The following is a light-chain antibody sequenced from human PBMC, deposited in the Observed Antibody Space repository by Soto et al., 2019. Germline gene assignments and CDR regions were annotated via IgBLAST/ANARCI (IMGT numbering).Light chain of an antibody. CDR3: QQRSNWPLLT. Sequence: EIVLTQSPATMSLSTGERATLCCRASQRVSNYLACYQQKPGQAPRLLIYDASNMATGIPARFSGSGSGTDFTLTISSLEPEDFAVYYCQQRSNWPLLTFGGGNKVEIK. CDR2: DAS. V-gene: IGKV3-11*01. J-gene: IGKJ4*01. CDR1: QRVSNY.